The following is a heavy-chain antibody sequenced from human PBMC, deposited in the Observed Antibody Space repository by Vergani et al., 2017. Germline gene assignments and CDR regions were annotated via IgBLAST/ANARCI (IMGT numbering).Heavy chain of an antibody. V-gene: IGHV1-2*02. CDR2: INPNSGGT. CDR3: ARDGYYGPDVPGWFDP. Sequence: QVQLVQSGAEVKKPGASVKVSCKASGYTFTSYYMHWVRQAPGQGLEWMGWINPNSGGTNYAQKFQGRVTMTRDTSISTAYMELSRLRSDDTAVYYCARDGYYGPDVPGWFDPWGQGTLVTVSS. CDR1: GYTFTSYY. J-gene: IGHJ5*02. D-gene: IGHD3-10*01.